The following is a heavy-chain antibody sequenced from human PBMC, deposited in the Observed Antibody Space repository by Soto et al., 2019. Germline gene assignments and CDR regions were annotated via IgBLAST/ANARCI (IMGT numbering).Heavy chain of an antibody. CDR3: ARGNPLTMIVVVAPHFDY. D-gene: IGHD3-22*01. CDR2: ISSSSSTI. V-gene: IGHV3-48*02. Sequence: EVQLVESGGGLVQPGGSLRLSCAASGFTFSSYSMNWVRQAPGKGLEWVSYISSSSSTIYYADSVKGRFTISRDNAKNSLYLQMNRLRDEDTAVYYCARGNPLTMIVVVAPHFDYWGQGTLVTVSS. J-gene: IGHJ4*02. CDR1: GFTFSSYS.